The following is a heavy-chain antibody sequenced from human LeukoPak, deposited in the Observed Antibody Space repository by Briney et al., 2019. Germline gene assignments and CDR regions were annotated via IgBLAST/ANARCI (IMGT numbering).Heavy chain of an antibody. Sequence: SETLSLTCAVYGGSFSNYHWSWIRLPPGKGLEWIGYIYYSGSTNYNPSLKSRVTISVDTSKNQFSLKLSSVTAADTAVYYCARNTYPTGGVDYWGQGTLVTVSS. CDR2: IYYSGST. CDR3: ARNTYPTGGVDY. J-gene: IGHJ4*02. V-gene: IGHV4-59*01. D-gene: IGHD7-27*01. CDR1: GGSFSNYH.